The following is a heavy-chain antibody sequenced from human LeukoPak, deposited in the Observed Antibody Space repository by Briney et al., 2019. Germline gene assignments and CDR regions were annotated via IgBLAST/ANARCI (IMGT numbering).Heavy chain of an antibody. D-gene: IGHD3-3*01. J-gene: IGHJ4*02. V-gene: IGHV4-59*01. CDR1: GGSISSYY. CDR2: IYYSGCT. CDR3: ARGGGFWSGYYLDY. Sequence: SETLSLTCTVSGGSISSYYWSWIRQPPGKGLEWIGYIYYSGCTNYNPSLKSRVTISVDTSKNQFSLKLSSVTAADTAVYYCARGGGFWSGYYLDYWGQGTLVTVSS.